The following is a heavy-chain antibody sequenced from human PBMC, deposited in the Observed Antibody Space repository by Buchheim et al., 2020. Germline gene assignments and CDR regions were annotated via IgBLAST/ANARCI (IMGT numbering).Heavy chain of an antibody. D-gene: IGHD4-17*01. CDR3: ARVSHDYGDYVDLGWFDP. J-gene: IGHJ5*02. Sequence: QVQLVESGGGLVKPGGSLRLSCAASGFTFSDYYMSWIRQAPGKGLEWVLYISSSSSYTNYADTVKGRVTITRDNAKHSLYLQMNSLRAEDTAVYYCARVSHDYGDYVDLGWFDPWGQGTL. CDR1: GFTFSDYY. V-gene: IGHV3-11*06. CDR2: ISSSSSYT.